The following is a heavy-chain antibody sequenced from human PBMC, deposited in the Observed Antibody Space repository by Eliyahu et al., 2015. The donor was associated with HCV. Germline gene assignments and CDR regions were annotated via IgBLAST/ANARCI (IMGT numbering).Heavy chain of an antibody. CDR1: GGSITSTNHX. CDR2: IFYSGXT. V-gene: IGHV4-39*01. CDR3: ARRESFGGSIPAWDS. Sequence: QLRLQESGPGLVKTSETLSLTCXVSGGSITSTNHXWDWXRQPPGKGLEWXGSIFYSGXTNHSPSLKSRITMSVDWSSNQFSLQVTSVTAADTAVYYCARRESFGGSIPAWDSWGQGTLVTVSS. D-gene: IGHD3-3*01. J-gene: IGHJ4*02.